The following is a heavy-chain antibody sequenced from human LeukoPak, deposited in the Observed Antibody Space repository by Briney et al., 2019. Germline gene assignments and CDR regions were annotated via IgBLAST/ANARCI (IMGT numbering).Heavy chain of an antibody. CDR3: TVRSSI. V-gene: IGHV3-15*01. Sequence: GGSLRLSCVASGITSRNYWMSWIRQAPGKGLEWVARIKSKDDGETIDYNAPVKGRFTISRDDSKNTLYLEMNSLKNEDTAMYYCTVRSSIWSQGTLVTVSS. CDR1: GITSRNYW. CDR2: IKSKDDGETI. J-gene: IGHJ4*02. D-gene: IGHD6-13*01.